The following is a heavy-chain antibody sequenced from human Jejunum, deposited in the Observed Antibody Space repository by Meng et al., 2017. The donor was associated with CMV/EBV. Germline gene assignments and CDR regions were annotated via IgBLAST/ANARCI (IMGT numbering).Heavy chain of an antibody. V-gene: IGHV4-59*08. CDR1: GGSISTYY. CDR2: NYYSGST. CDR3: ARHQNGGTYPLDY. D-gene: IGHD3-16*02. J-gene: IGHJ4*02. Sequence: QVQLHGSRPGLVKPSETLSPTCAVSGGSISTYYWSWIRQPPGKGLEWIGNNYYSGSTNYNPSLASRVTISVDSSKNQFSLKLSSVTAADTAVYYCARHQNGGTYPLDYWGQGTLVTVSS.